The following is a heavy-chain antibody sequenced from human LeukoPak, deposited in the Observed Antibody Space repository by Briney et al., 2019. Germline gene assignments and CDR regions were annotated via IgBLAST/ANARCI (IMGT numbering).Heavy chain of an antibody. Sequence: SETLSLTCTVSGGSISSYYWSWIRQPPGKGLEWIGYIYYSGSTNYNPSLKSRVTISVDTSKNQFSLKLSSVTAADTAVYYCARAIYYDSSGYYVAWWFDPWGQGTLVTVSS. D-gene: IGHD3-22*01. CDR2: IYYSGST. CDR3: ARAIYYDSSGYYVAWWFDP. CDR1: GGSISSYY. J-gene: IGHJ5*02. V-gene: IGHV4-59*12.